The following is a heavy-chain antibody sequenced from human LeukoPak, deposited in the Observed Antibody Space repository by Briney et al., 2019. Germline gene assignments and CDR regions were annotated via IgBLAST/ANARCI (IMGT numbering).Heavy chain of an antibody. D-gene: IGHD3-22*01. J-gene: IGHJ4*02. CDR2: MSISGSTI. V-gene: IGHV3-11*04. Sequence: PGGSLRLSCAASGFTFSDYYMSWIRQAPGKGLEWISYMSISGSTIYYADSVKGRFTISRDNAKNSLYLQMNSLRAEDTAVYYCARDHYHLDTSGYVGFYHWGQGTLVTVSS. CDR1: GFTFSDYY. CDR3: ARDHYHLDTSGYVGFYH.